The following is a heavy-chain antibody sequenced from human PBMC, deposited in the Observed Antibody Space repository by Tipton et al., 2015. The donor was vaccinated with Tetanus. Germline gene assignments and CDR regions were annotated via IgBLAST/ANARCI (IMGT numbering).Heavy chain of an antibody. CDR2: IYPRGTT. Sequence: TLSLTCSVSGASLRGGDHQWNWIRQSPGKGLECIGYIYPRGTTFYNPSLESRVTISLDMSKNQFSLNLTSVAAADTAVYYCARSITQGPGWYYGMDVWGQGTTVTVSS. D-gene: IGHD1-14*01. CDR3: ARSITQGPGWYYGMDV. V-gene: IGHV4-30-2*06. CDR1: GASLRGGDHQ. J-gene: IGHJ6*02.